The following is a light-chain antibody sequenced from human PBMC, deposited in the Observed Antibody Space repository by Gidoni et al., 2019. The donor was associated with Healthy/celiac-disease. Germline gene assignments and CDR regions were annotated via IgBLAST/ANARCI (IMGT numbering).Light chain of an antibody. CDR2: GAS. CDR1: QSVSSSY. V-gene: IGKV3-20*01. J-gene: IGKJ1*01. Sequence: IVLTQSPGTLSLSPGERATLSGRASQSVSSSYLAWYQQKPGQAPRLLIYGASSRATGIPDRFSGSGSGTDFTLTISRLEPEDFAVYYCQQHGTFGQGTKVEIK. CDR3: QQHGT.